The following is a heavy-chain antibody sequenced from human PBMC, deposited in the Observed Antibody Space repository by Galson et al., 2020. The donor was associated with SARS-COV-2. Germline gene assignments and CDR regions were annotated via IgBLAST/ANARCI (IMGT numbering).Heavy chain of an antibody. Sequence: EPGPTLVKPTQTLTLTCTFSGFSLSTSGMSVSWIRQPPGKALERLARIDWDDDVYYSTSLKTRLTTSKDTSKNQVVLTMTNMDPVDTATYYCARVELAAAGPVEDYYSYSMDVWGQGTTVTVSS. CDR1: GFSLSTSGMS. CDR3: ARVELAAAGPVEDYYSYSMDV. CDR2: IDWDDDV. J-gene: IGHJ6*02. D-gene: IGHD6-19*01. V-gene: IGHV2-70*11.